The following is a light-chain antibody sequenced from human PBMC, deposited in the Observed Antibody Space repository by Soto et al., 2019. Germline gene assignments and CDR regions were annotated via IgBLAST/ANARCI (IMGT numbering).Light chain of an antibody. V-gene: IGKV1-5*01. CDR3: QQYNTHSGT. J-gene: IGKJ1*01. Sequence: DIQMTQSPSTLSASLGDRVTITCRASQTVNAWLAWYQHKPGKAPKPLIYDASILESGVPARFSGSGSGTEFILTISSLQPDGVGTYYCQQYNTHSGTFGQGTKVEIK. CDR1: QTVNAW. CDR2: DAS.